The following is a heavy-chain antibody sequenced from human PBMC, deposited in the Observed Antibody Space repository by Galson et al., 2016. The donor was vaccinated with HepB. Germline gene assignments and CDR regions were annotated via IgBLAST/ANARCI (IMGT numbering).Heavy chain of an antibody. J-gene: IGHJ4*02. V-gene: IGHV3-66*01. CDR1: GFTANSHY. D-gene: IGHD3/OR15-3a*01. Sequence: SLRLSCAASGFTANSHYMSWVRQAPGTGLEWVSGMYIGGRTYHTDSVKGRFTISRDNSKNLLYIQMHSLRVEDTAVYYCARKHPTVFGLVLDQWGQGTPVTVSS. CDR3: ARKHPTVFGLVLDQ. CDR2: MYIGGRT.